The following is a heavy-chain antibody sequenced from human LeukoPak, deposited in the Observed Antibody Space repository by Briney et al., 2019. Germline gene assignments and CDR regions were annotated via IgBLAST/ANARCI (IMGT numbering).Heavy chain of an antibody. D-gene: IGHD6-13*01. CDR3: ARVTAAATHAPNYYYYYYMDV. J-gene: IGHJ6*03. CDR2: IIPIFGTA. Sequence: ASVKVSCKASGYTFTSYGISWVRQAPGQGLEWMGGIIPIFGTANYAQKFQGRVTITADESTSTAYMELSSLRSEDTAVYYCARVTAAATHAPNYYYYYYMDVWGKGTTVTISS. V-gene: IGHV1-69*13. CDR1: GYTFTSYG.